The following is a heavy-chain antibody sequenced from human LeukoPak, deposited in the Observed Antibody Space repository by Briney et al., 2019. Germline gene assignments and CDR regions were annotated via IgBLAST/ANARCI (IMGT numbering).Heavy chain of an antibody. D-gene: IGHD3-3*01. V-gene: IGHV4-39*01. CDR3: ARSVRVGKNITIFGVVIAEQASWFDP. CDR1: GDSISSSSCY. Sequence: SETLSLTCTVSGDSISSSSCYWGWIRQPPGKGLEWIGSFYYRGITYYNPSLKSRVTISVDTSKNQFSLKLSSVTAADTAVYYCARSVRVGKNITIFGVVIAEQASWFDPWGQGTLVTVSS. CDR2: FYYRGIT. J-gene: IGHJ5*02.